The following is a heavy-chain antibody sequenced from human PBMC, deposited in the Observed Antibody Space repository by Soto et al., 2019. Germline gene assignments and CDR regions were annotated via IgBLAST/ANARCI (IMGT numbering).Heavy chain of an antibody. CDR2: IKSKTDGGTT. CDR3: TTEMNGEIRLRDY. CDR1: GFTFSNAW. J-gene: IGHJ4*02. D-gene: IGHD5-12*01. V-gene: IGHV3-15*01. Sequence: EVQLVESGGGLVKPGGSLRLSCAASGFTFSNAWMSWVRQASGKGLEWVGRIKSKTDGGTTDYAAPVKGRFTISRDDSKNTLYLQMNSLKTEDTAVYYCTTEMNGEIRLRDYWGQGTLVTVSS.